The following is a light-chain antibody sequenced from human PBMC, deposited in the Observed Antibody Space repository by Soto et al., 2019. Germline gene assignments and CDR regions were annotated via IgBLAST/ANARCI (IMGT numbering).Light chain of an antibody. CDR3: QQYGSSPLT. Sequence: EIVLTQSPGTLSLSPGERATLSCRASQSVSSSYLAWYQQKPGQAPRLLIYDASCRATGIPDRFSGSGSGTDFTLTISRLEPADFAVYYCQQYGSSPLTFGGGTKVEIK. V-gene: IGKV3-20*01. CDR2: DAS. CDR1: QSVSSSY. J-gene: IGKJ4*01.